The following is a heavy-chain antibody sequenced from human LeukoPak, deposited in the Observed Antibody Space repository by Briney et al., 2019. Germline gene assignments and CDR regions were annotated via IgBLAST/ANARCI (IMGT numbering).Heavy chain of an antibody. CDR2: IKEDGSVK. CDR1: GFTFSRYW. J-gene: IGHJ4*02. V-gene: IGHV3-7*02. D-gene: IGHD3-10*01. CDR3: AASITMFDY. Sequence: GGSLRLSCAASGFTFSRYWMSWVRQAPGKGPEWVANIKEDGSVKYYVESVKVRFTISRDNAKNSLYLQMNSLRAEDTAVYYCAASITMFDYWGQGTLVTVSS.